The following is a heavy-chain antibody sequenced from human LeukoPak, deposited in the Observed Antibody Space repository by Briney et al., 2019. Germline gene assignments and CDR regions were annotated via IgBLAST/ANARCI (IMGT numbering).Heavy chain of an antibody. Sequence: SETLSLTCAVYGGSFSGYYWSWIRQSPGKGLEWIGEINHSGSTNYNPSLKSRVTISVDTSKNQFSLKLSSVTAADTAVYYCASLYGSGKYYYYGMDVWGQGTTVTVSS. D-gene: IGHD3-10*01. V-gene: IGHV4-34*01. CDR1: GGSFSGYY. CDR2: INHSGST. J-gene: IGHJ6*02. CDR3: ASLYGSGKYYYYGMDV.